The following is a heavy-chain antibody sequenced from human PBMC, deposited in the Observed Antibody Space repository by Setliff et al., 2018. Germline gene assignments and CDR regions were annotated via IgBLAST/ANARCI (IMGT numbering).Heavy chain of an antibody. D-gene: IGHD3-22*01. Sequence: PSETLSLTCTVSGSSISSYYWSWIRQPAGKGLEWIGHIYTTGSTNYNPSLKSRVTLSVDTSKNQFSLKLTSVTAADTAIYYCARTPYYYDTAGYDFWGQGTLVTVSS. CDR3: ARTPYYYDTAGYDF. CDR1: GSSISSYY. V-gene: IGHV4-4*07. CDR2: IYTTGST. J-gene: IGHJ4*02.